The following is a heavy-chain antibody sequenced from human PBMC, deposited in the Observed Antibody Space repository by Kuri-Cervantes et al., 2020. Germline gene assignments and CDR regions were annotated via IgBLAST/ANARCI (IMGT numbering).Heavy chain of an antibody. J-gene: IGHJ4*02. Sequence: SGPTLVKPTQTLTLTCTFSGFSLSTSGVGVGWIRQPPGKALEWLALIYWDDDKRYSPSLKSRLTITKDTSKNQVVLTMTNMDPVDTATYYCAHSFRLLVQGVIMSPYYFDYWGQGTLVTVSS. CDR2: IYWDDDK. V-gene: IGHV2-5*02. CDR3: AHSFRLLVQGVIMSPYYFDY. CDR1: GFSLSTSGVG. D-gene: IGHD3-10*01.